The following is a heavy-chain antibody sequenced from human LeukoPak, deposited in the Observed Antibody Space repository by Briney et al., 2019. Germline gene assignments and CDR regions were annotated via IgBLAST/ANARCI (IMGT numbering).Heavy chain of an antibody. J-gene: IGHJ5*02. D-gene: IGHD1-26*01. Sequence: GGSLRLSCAASGFTFSSYAMHWVRQAPGKGLEYVSAISSNGGSTYYANSVKGRFTISRDNSKNTLYLQMGSLRAEDMAVYYCARGASSGSPLFDPWGQGTLVTVSS. CDR2: ISSNGGST. CDR1: GFTFSSYA. V-gene: IGHV3-64*01. CDR3: ARGASSGSPLFDP.